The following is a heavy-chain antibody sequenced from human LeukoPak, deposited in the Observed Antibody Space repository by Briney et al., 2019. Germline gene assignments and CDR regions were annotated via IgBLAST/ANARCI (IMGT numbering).Heavy chain of an antibody. D-gene: IGHD2-15*01. J-gene: IGHJ6*02. Sequence: VASVKVSCKASGGTFSSYAISWVRQAPGQGLEWMGRIIPILGIANYAQKFQGRVTITADKSTSTAYMELSSLRSEDTAVYYCASRPRYCGGGSCLGDYYYYYGMDVWGQGTTVTVSS. CDR1: GGTFSSYA. CDR2: IIPILGIA. CDR3: ASRPRYCGGGSCLGDYYYYYGMDV. V-gene: IGHV1-69*04.